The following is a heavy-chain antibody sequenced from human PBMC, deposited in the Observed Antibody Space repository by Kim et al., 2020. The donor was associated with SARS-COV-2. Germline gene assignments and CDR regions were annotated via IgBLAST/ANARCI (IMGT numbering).Heavy chain of an antibody. V-gene: IGHV3-11*06. D-gene: IGHD4-17*01. Sequence: GRFTISRANAKNSLYLQMNSLRAEDTAVYYCARDPLVTTVTTVYYYGMDVWGQGTTVTVSS. J-gene: IGHJ6*02. CDR3: ARDPLVTTVTTVYYYGMDV.